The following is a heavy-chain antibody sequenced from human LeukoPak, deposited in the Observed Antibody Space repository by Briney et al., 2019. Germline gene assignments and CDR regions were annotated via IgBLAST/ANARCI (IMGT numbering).Heavy chain of an antibody. D-gene: IGHD2-2*01. J-gene: IGHJ4*02. CDR2: IYHSGST. Sequence: PSETLSLTCAVSGFSISSGYYWGWIRQPPGKGLEWIGTIYHSGSTYYNPSLKSRVTMSVDTSKNQFSPNLRYVTAADTAVYYCARQTVVVPPADWGQGTLVTVSS. V-gene: IGHV4-38-2*01. CDR1: GFSISSGYY. CDR3: ARQTVVVPPAD.